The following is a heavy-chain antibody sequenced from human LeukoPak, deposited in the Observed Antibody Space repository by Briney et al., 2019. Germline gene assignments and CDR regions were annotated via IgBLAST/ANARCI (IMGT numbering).Heavy chain of an antibody. D-gene: IGHD3-10*01. CDR1: GFTFSSYA. Sequence: PGGSLRLSCAASGFTFSSYAMSWVRQAPGKGLEWVSAISGSGGSTYYADSVKGRFTISRDNSKNTLYLQMNSLRAEDTAVYYCVKAAGRVIWFGRHKYFQHWGQGTLVTVSS. V-gene: IGHV3-23*01. CDR2: ISGSGGST. J-gene: IGHJ1*01. CDR3: VKAAGRVIWFGRHKYFQH.